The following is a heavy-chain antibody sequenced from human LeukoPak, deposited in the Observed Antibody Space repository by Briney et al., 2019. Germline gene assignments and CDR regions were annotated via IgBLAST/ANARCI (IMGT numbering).Heavy chain of an antibody. CDR3: AKVGSYDSSGYYLVPYDY. Sequence: PGGSLRLSCAASGFTFSSYGISWVRQAPGKGLEWVSAISGSGGSTYYADSVKGRFTISRDNSKNTLYLQMNSLRAEDTAVYYCAKVGSYDSSGYYLVPYDYWGQGTLVTVSS. J-gene: IGHJ4*02. D-gene: IGHD3-22*01. V-gene: IGHV3-23*01. CDR2: ISGSGGST. CDR1: GFTFSSYG.